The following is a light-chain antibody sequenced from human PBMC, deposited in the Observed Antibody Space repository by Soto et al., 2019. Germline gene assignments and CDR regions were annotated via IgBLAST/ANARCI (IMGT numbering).Light chain of an antibody. J-gene: IGLJ2*01. V-gene: IGLV2-23*01. CDR2: EGS. CDR1: SSDVGSYNL. Sequence: QSALTQPASVSGSPGQSITISCTGTSSDVGSYNLVSWYQQHPDKAPKLMIYEGSKRPSGVSNRFSGSKSGNTASLTISGLHAEDEADYYCCSYAGSSTSVVFGGGTKLTVL. CDR3: CSYAGSSTSVV.